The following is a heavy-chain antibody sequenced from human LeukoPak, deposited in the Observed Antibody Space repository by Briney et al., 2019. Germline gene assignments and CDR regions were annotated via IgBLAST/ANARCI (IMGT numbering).Heavy chain of an antibody. CDR3: AKDMAYGGNSAQRYFHY. D-gene: IGHD4-23*01. Sequence: QPGRSLRLSCAASGFTFDDYAMHWVRQAPGKGLEGVSGISWNSGSIGCADSVKGRFTISRDNPKISLYLQMNSLRAEDTALYYCAKDMAYGGNSAQRYFHYWGQGTLVTVSS. J-gene: IGHJ4*02. CDR1: GFTFDDYA. CDR2: ISWNSGSI. V-gene: IGHV3-9*01.